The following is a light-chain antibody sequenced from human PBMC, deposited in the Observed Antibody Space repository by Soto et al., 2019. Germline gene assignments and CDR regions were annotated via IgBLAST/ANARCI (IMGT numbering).Light chain of an antibody. Sequence: DIVMTQSPDSLAVSLGERATITCRSSQSVLTTDSNNKNYLAWYQHKSGQPPRLLIYWASTRESGVPDRFSGSGSGTEFTLTISSLQAEDEAVYYCQQYDRWPVTFGGGTKVEIK. J-gene: IGKJ4*01. CDR3: QQYDRWPVT. CDR2: WAS. V-gene: IGKV4-1*01. CDR1: QSVLTTDSNNKNY.